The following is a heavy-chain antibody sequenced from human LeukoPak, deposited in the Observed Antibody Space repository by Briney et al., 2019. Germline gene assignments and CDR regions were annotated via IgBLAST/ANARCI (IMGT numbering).Heavy chain of an antibody. V-gene: IGHV1-8*01. CDR2: MNPNSGNT. D-gene: IGHD3-10*01. J-gene: IGHJ5*02. CDR3: ARGRMVRGVGNWFDP. Sequence: ASVKVSCKASGYTFTSYDINWVRQATGQGLEWMGCMNPNSGNTGYAQKFQGRVTMTRNTSISTAYMELSSLRSEDTAVYYCARGRMVRGVGNWFDPWGQGTLVTVSS. CDR1: GYTFTSYD.